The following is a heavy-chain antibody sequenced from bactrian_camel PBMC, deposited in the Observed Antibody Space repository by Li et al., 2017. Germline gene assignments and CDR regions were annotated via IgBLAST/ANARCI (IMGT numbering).Heavy chain of an antibody. D-gene: IGHD3*01. Sequence: HVQLVESGGGSVQAGGSLRLSCTASGVTSGISHMAWFRQAPGKEREAVATIDPDDSTTYVDSVKGRFTVSRDNAKNTVYLEMNNLQPEDSSMYYCAADPAVPGIPCDYYMNMDYWGGGTQVTVS. CDR2: IDPDDST. J-gene: IGHJ7*01. V-gene: IGHV3S53*01. CDR1: GVTSGISH.